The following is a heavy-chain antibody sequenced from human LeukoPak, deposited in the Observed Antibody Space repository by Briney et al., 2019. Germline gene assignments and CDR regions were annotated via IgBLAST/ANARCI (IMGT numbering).Heavy chain of an antibody. CDR3: TTDPDPTYYYGL. V-gene: IGHV3-15*01. J-gene: IGHJ4*02. CDR1: GFTFSNAW. D-gene: IGHD3-10*01. CDR2: IKSKTDGGTT. Sequence: GGSLRLSCAASGFTFSNAWMSWVRQAPGKGLEWVGRIKSKTDGGTTDYAAPVKGRSTISRDDSKNTLYLQMNSLKTEDTAVYYCTTDPDPTYYYGLWGQGTLVTVSS.